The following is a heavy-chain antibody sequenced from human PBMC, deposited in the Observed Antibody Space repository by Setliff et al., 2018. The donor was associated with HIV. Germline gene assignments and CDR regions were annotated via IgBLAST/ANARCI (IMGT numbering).Heavy chain of an antibody. CDR1: GYSVSSGYY. CDR2: IYHSGTT. V-gene: IGHV4-38-2*01. CDR3: ARGTLFYYYYYYMDV. Sequence: PSETLSLTCAVSGYSVSSGYYWGWIRQPPGKGLEWVGSIYHSGTTYYNPSLNSRVTMSVDKSRNQFSLKVSSVTAADTAVYYCARGTLFYYYYYYMDVWGKGTTVTVSS. J-gene: IGHJ6*03.